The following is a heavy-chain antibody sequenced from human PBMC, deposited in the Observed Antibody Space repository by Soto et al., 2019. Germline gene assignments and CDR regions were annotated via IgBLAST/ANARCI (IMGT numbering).Heavy chain of an antibody. CDR3: ARGHSSGWIDAFDI. CDR2: IYYSGST. D-gene: IGHD6-19*01. CDR1: GGSISSGDYY. V-gene: IGHV4-61*08. J-gene: IGHJ3*02. Sequence: SETLSLTCTVSGGSISSGDYYWSWIRQPPGKGLEWIGYIYYSGSTNYNPSLKSRVTISVDTSKNQFSLKLSSVTAADTAVYYCARGHSSGWIDAFDIWGQGTMVTVSS.